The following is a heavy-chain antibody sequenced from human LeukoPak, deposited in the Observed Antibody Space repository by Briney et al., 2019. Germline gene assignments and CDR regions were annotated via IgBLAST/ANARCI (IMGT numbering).Heavy chain of an antibody. CDR3: VRAGDYGAFDI. D-gene: IGHD4-17*01. CDR2: IDSGSGNI. Sequence: GGSLRLSCAASGFTFSSHSMNWVRQAPGKGLEWLSYIDSGSGNIYYRDSVKGRFTISRDNAQDSLYLQMNSLRAEDTAVYYCVRAGDYGAFDIRGQGTMVTVSS. V-gene: IGHV3-48*01. CDR1: GFTFSSHS. J-gene: IGHJ3*02.